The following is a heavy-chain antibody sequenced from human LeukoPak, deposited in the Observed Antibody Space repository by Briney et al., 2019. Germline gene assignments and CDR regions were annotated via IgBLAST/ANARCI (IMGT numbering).Heavy chain of an antibody. CDR3: ARGPRVLRFLEWLLTFDY. D-gene: IGHD3-3*01. Sequence: ASMKVSCKASGYTFTGYYMHWVRQAPGQGLEWMGRINPNSGGTNYAQKFQGRVTMTRDTSISTAYMELSRLRSDDTAVYYCARGPRVLRFLEWLLTFDYWGQGTLVTVSS. V-gene: IGHV1-2*06. J-gene: IGHJ4*02. CDR1: GYTFTGYY. CDR2: INPNSGGT.